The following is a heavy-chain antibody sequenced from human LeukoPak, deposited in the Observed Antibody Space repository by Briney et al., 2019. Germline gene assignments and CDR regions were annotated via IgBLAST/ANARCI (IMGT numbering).Heavy chain of an antibody. J-gene: IGHJ5*02. D-gene: IGHD1-14*01. CDR2: ISGGGGST. CDR3: AKGSGINHYHWIDP. Sequence: GGSLRLSCAASEFTFSDYAMNWVRQAPGKGLEWVSGISGGGGSTYYADSVKGRFAISRDNSKNTLYLQMDSLRAEDTALYYCAKGSGINHYHWIDPWGQGTLVTVSS. CDR1: EFTFSDYA. V-gene: IGHV3-23*01.